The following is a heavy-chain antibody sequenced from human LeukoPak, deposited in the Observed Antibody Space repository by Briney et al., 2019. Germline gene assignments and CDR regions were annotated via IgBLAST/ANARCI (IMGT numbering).Heavy chain of an antibody. CDR1: GYTFTSYG. CDR2: ISAYNGNT. V-gene: IGHV1-18*01. Sequence: GASVQVSCKASGYTFTSYGISWVRQAPGQGLEWMGWISAYNGNTNYAQKLQGRVTMTTDTSTSTAYMELRSLRSDDTAVYYCARDRAGYSYGTFDYWGQGTLVTVSS. D-gene: IGHD5-18*01. J-gene: IGHJ4*02. CDR3: ARDRAGYSYGTFDY.